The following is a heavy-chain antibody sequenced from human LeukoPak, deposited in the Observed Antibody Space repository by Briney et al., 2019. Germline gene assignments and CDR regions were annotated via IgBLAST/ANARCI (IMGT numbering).Heavy chain of an antibody. CDR1: GGTFSSYA. CDR2: IIPIFGTA. D-gene: IGHD2-2*01. CDR3: ARGYCSSTSCYSPRGYFDY. J-gene: IGHJ4*02. V-gene: IGHV1-69*13. Sequence: SVKVSCKASGGTFSSYAISWVRQAPGQGLEWMGGIIPIFGTANYAQKFQGRVTITADESTSTAYMELSSLRSEDTAVYYCARGYCSSTSCYSPRGYFDYWGQGTLVTVSS.